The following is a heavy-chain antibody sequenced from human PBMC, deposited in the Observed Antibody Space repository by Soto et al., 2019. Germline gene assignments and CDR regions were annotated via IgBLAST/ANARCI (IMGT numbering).Heavy chain of an antibody. CDR2: ISTSGDTK. V-gene: IGHV3-48*03. Sequence: PGGSLRLSCAASGFAFGFYELSWVRQAPGQGLDWLSYISTSGDTKYYADSVKGRFTISRDNARNSLFLQMNSLRVEDTAVYYCARDGYGDPYYCYGVDVWGQGTTVTVSS. CDR3: ARDGYGDPYYCYGVDV. J-gene: IGHJ6*02. D-gene: IGHD4-17*01. CDR1: GFAFGFYE.